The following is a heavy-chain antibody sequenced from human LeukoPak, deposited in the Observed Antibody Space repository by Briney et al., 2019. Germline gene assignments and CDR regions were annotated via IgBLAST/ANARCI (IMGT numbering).Heavy chain of an antibody. D-gene: IGHD2-2*01. V-gene: IGHV3-66*01. CDR2: IYSGGST. CDR3: ARGSHYALDY. Sequence: ETLSLTCAVYGGSFSGYYWSWVRQAPGKGLEWVSGIYSGGSTFYADSVKGRFTISRDNSKNTLYLLMNSLRVEDTSLYYCARGSHYALDYWGQGTLVTVSS. CDR1: GGSFSGYY. J-gene: IGHJ4*02.